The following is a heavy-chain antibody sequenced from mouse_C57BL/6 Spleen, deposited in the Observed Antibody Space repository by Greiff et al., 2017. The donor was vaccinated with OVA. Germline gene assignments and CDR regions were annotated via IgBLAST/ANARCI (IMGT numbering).Heavy chain of an antibody. V-gene: IGHV5-16*01. J-gene: IGHJ1*03. Sequence: EVKLVESEGGLVQPGSSMKLSCTASGFTFSDYYMAWVRQVPEKGLEWVANINYDGSSTYYLDSLKSRFIISRDNAKNILYLQMSSLKSEDTATYYCARDDYGTGYFEVWGTGTTVTVSS. CDR3: ARDDYGTGYFEV. CDR1: GFTFSDYY. CDR2: INYDGSST. D-gene: IGHD2-1*01.